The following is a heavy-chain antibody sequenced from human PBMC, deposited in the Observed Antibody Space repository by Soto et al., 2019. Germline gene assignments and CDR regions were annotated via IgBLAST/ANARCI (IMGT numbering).Heavy chain of an antibody. J-gene: IGHJ4*02. CDR2: ISAHSGDT. V-gene: IGHV1-18*01. CDR3: ARANTINFVAPAY. D-gene: IGHD2-21*01. CDR1: GYTFSNYA. Sequence: QVNLVQSGAEVKKPGASVKVSCKASGYTFSNYALTWVRRAPGQGLEWMGWISAHSGDTNYAQKFQGRVTMTTDTTTSTAYLELRSLTSDGTAGFYCARANTINFVAPAYWGQGTLVTVSS.